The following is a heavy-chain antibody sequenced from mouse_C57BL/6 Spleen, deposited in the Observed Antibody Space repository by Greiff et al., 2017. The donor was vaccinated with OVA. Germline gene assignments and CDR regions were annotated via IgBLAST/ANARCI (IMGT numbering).Heavy chain of an antibody. CDR2: ISAGGSYT. CDR3: ARDHGNCLDY. Sequence: EVQLVEPGGGLVKPGGSLKLSCAASGFTFSSYAMSWVRQTPEKRLEWVATISAGGSYTYYPDNVKGRFTISRDNAKNNLYLQMSHLKSEDTAMNYCARDHGNCLDYWGKGTTLTVSS. CDR1: GFTFSSYA. J-gene: IGHJ2*01. D-gene: IGHD2-1*01. V-gene: IGHV5-4*01.